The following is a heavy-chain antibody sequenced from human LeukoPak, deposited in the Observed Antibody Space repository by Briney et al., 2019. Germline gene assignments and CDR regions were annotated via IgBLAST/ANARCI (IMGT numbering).Heavy chain of an antibody. Sequence: SETLSLTCTVSGGSISSYYWSWIWQPPGKGLEWIGYIYYSGSTNYNPSLKSRVTISVDTSKNQFSLKLSSVTAADTAVYYCARLSPIGDSSGYYYYYYGMDVWGQGTTVTVSS. V-gene: IGHV4-59*08. CDR1: GGSISSYY. CDR3: ARLSPIGDSSGYYYYYYGMDV. D-gene: IGHD3-22*01. CDR2: IYYSGST. J-gene: IGHJ6*02.